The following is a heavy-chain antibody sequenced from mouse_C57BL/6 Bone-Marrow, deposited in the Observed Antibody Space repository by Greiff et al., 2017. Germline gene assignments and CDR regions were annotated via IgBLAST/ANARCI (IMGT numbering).Heavy chain of an antibody. J-gene: IGHJ2*01. CDR2: IDPETGGT. D-gene: IGHD1-1*01. Sequence: QLQQSGAELVRPGASVTLSCKASGYTFTDYEMHWVKQTPVHGLEWIGAIDPETGGTAYNQKFKGKAILTADKSSSTAYMELRSLTSEDSAVYYCTRDGNYYGSSYYFDYWGQGTTLTVSS. V-gene: IGHV1-15*01. CDR3: TRDGNYYGSSYYFDY. CDR1: GYTFTDYE.